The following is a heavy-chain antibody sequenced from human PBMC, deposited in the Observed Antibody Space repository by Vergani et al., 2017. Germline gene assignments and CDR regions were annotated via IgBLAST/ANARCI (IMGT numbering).Heavy chain of an antibody. CDR2: ISAYNGNT. V-gene: IGHV1-18*04. Sequence: QVQLVQSGAEVKKPGASVKVSCKASGYTFTSYYMHWVRQAPGQGLEWMGWISAYNGNTNYAQKLQGRVTMTTDTSTSTAYMELRSLRSDDTAVYYCARDYLGSSWYANWFDPWAREPWSPSPQ. CDR1: GYTFTSYY. D-gene: IGHD6-13*01. J-gene: IGHJ5*02. CDR3: ARDYLGSSWYANWFDP.